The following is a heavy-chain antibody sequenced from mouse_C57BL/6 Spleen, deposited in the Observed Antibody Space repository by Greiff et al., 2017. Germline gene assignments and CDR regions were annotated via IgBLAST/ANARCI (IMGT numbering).Heavy chain of an antibody. J-gene: IGHJ2*01. CDR3: ARGAVSDCFDY. CDR2: IYPGDGDT. V-gene: IGHV1-82*01. CDR1: GYAFSSSW. Sequence: QVQLQQSGPDLVKPGASVKLSCKASGYAFSSSWMNWVKPRPGKGLEWIGRIYPGDGDTNYNGKFKGKATLTADKSSSTAYMQLSSLTSEDSAVYFCARGAVSDCFDYWGQGTTLTVSS. D-gene: IGHD1-1*01.